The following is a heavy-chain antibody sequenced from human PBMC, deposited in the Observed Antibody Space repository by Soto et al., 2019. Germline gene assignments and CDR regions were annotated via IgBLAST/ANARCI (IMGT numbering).Heavy chain of an antibody. J-gene: IGHJ4*02. CDR3: VIAETPKSAVN. CDR1: GYSFTSYW. D-gene: IGHD6-13*01. V-gene: IGHV5-51*01. Sequence: GESLKISGKGSGYSFTSYWIGWVRQMPGKGLEWMGIIYPGDSDTRYSPSFQGQVTISADKSISTAYLQWSSLKASDTAMYYCVIAETPKSAVNWGQGTLVTVSS. CDR2: IYPGDSDT.